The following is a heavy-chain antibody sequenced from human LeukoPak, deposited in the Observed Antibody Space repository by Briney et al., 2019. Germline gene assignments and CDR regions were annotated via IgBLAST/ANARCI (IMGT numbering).Heavy chain of an antibody. V-gene: IGHV3-23*01. J-gene: IGHJ4*02. D-gene: IGHD2-8*01. CDR3: AKVAGYCANGVCFSYY. CDR1: AFTFISSA. Sequence: GSLRLSCAASAFTFISSAVSCVRRATGKGLEWVSALSGSGGSTYCYADSVKGRFTIPRDNSRNTLYLQMNSPRAEDTAVYYCAKVAGYCANGVCFSYYWGQGTLVTVSS. CDR2: LSGSGGST.